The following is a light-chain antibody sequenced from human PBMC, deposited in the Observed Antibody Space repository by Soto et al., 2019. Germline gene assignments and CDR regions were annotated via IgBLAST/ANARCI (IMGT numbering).Light chain of an antibody. J-gene: IGKJ2*01. CDR1: QSVSSY. V-gene: IGKV3-11*01. CDR3: QQRSNGPRT. Sequence: EIVLTLSPATLSLSPGERATLSCRASQSVSSYLAWYQQKPGQAPRLLIYDASNRATGIPARFSGSGSGTDFTLTISSLEPEDFAVYYCQQRSNGPRTFGQGTKREIK. CDR2: DAS.